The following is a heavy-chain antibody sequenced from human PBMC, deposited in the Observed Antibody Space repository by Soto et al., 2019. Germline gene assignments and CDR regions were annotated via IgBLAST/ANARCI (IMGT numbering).Heavy chain of an antibody. D-gene: IGHD4-17*01. CDR3: ARAAGLDYGVLNWFDP. Sequence: SETLSLTCTVSGCSISSGGYYWSWIRQHPGKGLEWIGYIYYSGSTYYNPSLKSRVTISVDTSKNQFSLKLSPVTAADTALYYCARAAGLDYGVLNWFDPWGQGTLVTVSS. V-gene: IGHV4-31*03. J-gene: IGHJ5*02. CDR2: IYYSGST. CDR1: GCSISSGGYY.